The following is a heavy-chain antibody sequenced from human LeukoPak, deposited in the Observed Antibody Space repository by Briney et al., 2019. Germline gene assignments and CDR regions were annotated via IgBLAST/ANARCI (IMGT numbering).Heavy chain of an antibody. CDR2: IYYSGST. CDR1: GGSISSYY. J-gene: IGHJ4*02. CDR3: ARSGGYSSPQNY. Sequence: SETLSLTCSVSGGSISSYYWSWIRQPPGKGLEWIGYIYYSGSTNYNSSLKSRVTISVDTSKNQFSLKLSSVTAADTAVYYCARSGGYSSPQNYWGQGTLVTVSS. D-gene: IGHD6-19*01. V-gene: IGHV4-59*01.